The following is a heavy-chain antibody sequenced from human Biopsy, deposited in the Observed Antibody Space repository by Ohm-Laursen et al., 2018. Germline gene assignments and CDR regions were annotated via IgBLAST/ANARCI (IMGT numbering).Heavy chain of an antibody. J-gene: IGHJ6*02. CDR3: GATSTLYYYYYAMDV. Sequence: SVKVSCKTSGFTFSSSAVQWVRQARGQRLEWIGWIVVGSGHTDYAQKFQERVTITRDMSTSTAYMELTSLRSEDTAVYYCGATSTLYYYYYAMDVWDQGTTITVSS. CDR1: GFTFSSSA. V-gene: IGHV1-58*01. CDR2: IVVGSGHT.